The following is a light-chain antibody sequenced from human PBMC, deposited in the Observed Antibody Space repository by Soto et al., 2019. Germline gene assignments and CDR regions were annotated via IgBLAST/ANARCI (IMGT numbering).Light chain of an antibody. V-gene: IGKV3-15*01. CDR3: QQHNNWPPIT. CDR1: QNFGSSY. CDR2: RAS. J-gene: IGKJ5*01. Sequence: EIVLTQSPYTLSFSTWERFTLSFMASQNFGSSYLAWYHQRPGQAPRLLIYRASTRATGTPARFSGSGSGTEFTLTIGSLQSEDFAVYYCQQHNNWPPITFGQGTRLEIK.